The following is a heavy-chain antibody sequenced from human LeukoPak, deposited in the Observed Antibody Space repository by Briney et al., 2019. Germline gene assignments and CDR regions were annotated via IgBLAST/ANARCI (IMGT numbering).Heavy chain of an antibody. CDR1: GGSISSGSYY. V-gene: IGHV4-61*02. CDR3: ARDSYDVLGATNY. D-gene: IGHD1-26*01. Sequence: SSETLSLTCTVSGGSISSGSYYWSWIRQPAGKGLEWIGRIYTSGSTNYNPSLKSRVTISVDTSKNQFSLKLSSVTAADTAVYYCARDSYDVLGATNYWGQGTLVTVSS. J-gene: IGHJ4*02. CDR2: IYTSGST.